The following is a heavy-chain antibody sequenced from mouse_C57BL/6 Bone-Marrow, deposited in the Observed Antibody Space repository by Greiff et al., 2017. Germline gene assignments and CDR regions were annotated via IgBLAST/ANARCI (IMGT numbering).Heavy chain of an antibody. CDR2: IYPGSGYT. Sequence: QVQLQQSGAELVRPGASVKLSCKASGYTFTDYYINWVKQRPGQGLEWIARIYPGSGYTYYNEKFKGKATLTAEKSSSTAYMQLSSLTSEDSAVYFCATDGYGYFDYWGQGTTLTVSS. CDR1: GYTFTDYY. D-gene: IGHD2-3*01. V-gene: IGHV1-76*01. CDR3: ATDGYGYFDY. J-gene: IGHJ2*01.